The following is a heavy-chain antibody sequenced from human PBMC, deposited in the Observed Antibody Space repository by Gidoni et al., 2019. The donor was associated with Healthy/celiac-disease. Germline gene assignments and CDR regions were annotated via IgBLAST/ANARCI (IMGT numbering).Heavy chain of an antibody. Sequence: QVQLQESGPGLVKPSETLSLTCTVSGGSISSYYWSWIRQPPGKGLEWIGYIYYSGSTNYNPSLKSRVTISVDTSKNQFSLKLSSVTAADTAVYYCARVPRVGATPVDYYYYGMDVWGQGTTVTVSS. D-gene: IGHD1-26*01. CDR2: IYYSGST. V-gene: IGHV4-59*01. CDR1: GGSISSYY. CDR3: ARVPRVGATPVDYYYYGMDV. J-gene: IGHJ6*02.